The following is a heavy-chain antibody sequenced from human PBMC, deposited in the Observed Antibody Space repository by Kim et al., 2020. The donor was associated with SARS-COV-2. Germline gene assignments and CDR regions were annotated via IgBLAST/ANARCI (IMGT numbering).Heavy chain of an antibody. CDR1: GFTLSDSH. CDR2: IRNKADNYAT. Sequence: GGSLRLSCAASGFTLSDSHIHWVRQASGKGLEWVGHIRNKADNYATAYSASVKGRFTISRDDSQNTAYLQMNSLKTEDTAVYYCTRQTVSCHDYWGQGTLVTVSS. J-gene: IGHJ4*02. D-gene: IGHD2-2*01. CDR3: TRQTVSCHDY. V-gene: IGHV3-73*01.